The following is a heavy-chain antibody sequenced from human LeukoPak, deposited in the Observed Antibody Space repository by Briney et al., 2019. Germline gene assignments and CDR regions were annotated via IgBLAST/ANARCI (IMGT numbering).Heavy chain of an antibody. Sequence: GGSLRLSCAASGFTFSSYSMNWVRQAPGKGLEWVSSISSSSSYIYYADSVKGRFTISRDNAKNSLYLQMNSLRAEDTAVYYCARVGRSGGSCPHGIWGQGTMVTVSS. CDR2: ISSSSSYI. V-gene: IGHV3-21*04. J-gene: IGHJ3*02. CDR1: GFTFSSYS. D-gene: IGHD2-15*01. CDR3: ARVGRSGGSCPHGI.